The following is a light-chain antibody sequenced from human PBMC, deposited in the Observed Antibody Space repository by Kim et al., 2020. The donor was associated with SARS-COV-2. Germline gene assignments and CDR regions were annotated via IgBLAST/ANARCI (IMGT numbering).Light chain of an antibody. CDR2: DTY. CDR3: QQHDSLPHT. CDR1: QDIGEY. V-gene: IGKV1-33*01. Sequence: DIQMTQSPSSLSASLGDRVTITCQASQDIGEYLNWFQQRPGKAPKVFIYDTYNLEVGVPSRFSGSGYGTDFTLTIDGLQPEDIATYYCQQHDSLPHTFGQGTKLEIK. J-gene: IGKJ2*01.